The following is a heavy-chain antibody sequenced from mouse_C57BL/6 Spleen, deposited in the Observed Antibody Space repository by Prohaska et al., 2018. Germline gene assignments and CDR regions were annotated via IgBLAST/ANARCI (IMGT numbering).Heavy chain of an antibody. V-gene: IGHV4-1*01. D-gene: IGHD4-1*01. CDR3: ASPNWDWYFDV. CDR1: GIDFSRYW. CDR2: INPDSSTI. J-gene: IGHJ1*03. Sequence: EVKLLQSGGGLVQPGGSLKLSCAASGIDFSRYWMSWVRRAPGKGLEWIGEINPDSSTINYAPSLKDKFIISGDNAKNTLYLQMSKVRSEDTALYYCASPNWDWYFDVWGTGTTVTVSS.